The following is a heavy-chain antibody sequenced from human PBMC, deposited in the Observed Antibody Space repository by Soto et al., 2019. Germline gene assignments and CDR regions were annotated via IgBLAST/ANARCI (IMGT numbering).Heavy chain of an antibody. CDR1: GFNFNNAW. Sequence: EVQLVQSGGGLGRPGGSLRLSCAASGFNFNNAWMSWVRQAPGKGLEWVGRIKTNADGATTDYAAPVKGRFTISRDDSEKTLYLQMSSLWTDDTAVYFCTTHVLQVSDWIMFFDYWGQGVLVTVSS. D-gene: IGHD2-2*03. CDR3: TTHVLQVSDWIMFFDY. CDR2: IKTNADGATT. V-gene: IGHV3-15*01. J-gene: IGHJ4*02.